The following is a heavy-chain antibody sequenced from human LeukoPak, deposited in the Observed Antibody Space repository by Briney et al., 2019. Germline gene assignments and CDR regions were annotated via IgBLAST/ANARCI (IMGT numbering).Heavy chain of an antibody. CDR2: ISGSGGST. J-gene: IGHJ4*02. CDR1: GFTFSSYA. V-gene: IGHV3-23*01. D-gene: IGHD6-6*01. Sequence: GGSLRLSCAASGFTFSSYAMSWVRQAPGKGLEWVSAISGSGGSTYYADSVKGRFTISRDNSKNTLYLQMNSLRAEDTAVHYCAKDRDYSSSSFDYWGQGTLVTVSS. CDR3: AKDRDYSSSSFDY.